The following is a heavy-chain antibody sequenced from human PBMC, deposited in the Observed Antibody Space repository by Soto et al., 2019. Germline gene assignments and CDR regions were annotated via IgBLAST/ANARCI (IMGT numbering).Heavy chain of an antibody. V-gene: IGHV3-33*01. D-gene: IGHD3-10*01. CDR3: ARDQVPYGPGTYYTPAY. Sequence: GGSLRLSCTASGFNFSMYGMHWVRQAPGKGLEWVAFIWHDGSNKYYGDSMKGRVTISRDNSKKTLYLQMNSLRAEDTAVFYCARDQVPYGPGTYYTPAYWGQGTPVTVSS. CDR1: GFNFSMYG. J-gene: IGHJ4*02. CDR2: IWHDGSNK.